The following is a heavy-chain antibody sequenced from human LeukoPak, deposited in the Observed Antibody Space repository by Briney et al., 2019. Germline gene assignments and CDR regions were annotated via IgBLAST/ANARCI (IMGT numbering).Heavy chain of an antibody. J-gene: IGHJ1*01. Sequence: GGSLRLSCVASGFSFSTSWMSWVRQAPGRGLEWVANINQDGSEIYYVDSVKGRFTISRDNAKNSLYLQMNSLRAEDSAMYYCARRDGYSIFQHWGQGTLVTVSS. V-gene: IGHV3-7*03. CDR3: ARRDGYSIFQH. CDR2: INQDGSEI. CDR1: GFSFSTSW. D-gene: IGHD5-24*01.